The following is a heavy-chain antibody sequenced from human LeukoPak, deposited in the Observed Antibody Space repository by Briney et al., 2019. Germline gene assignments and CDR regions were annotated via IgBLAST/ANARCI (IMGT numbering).Heavy chain of an antibody. CDR3: ARDRIAAAGPPDY. V-gene: IGHV1-69*04. CDR2: IIPILGIT. CDR1: GGTFSSYA. J-gene: IGHJ4*02. D-gene: IGHD6-13*01. Sequence: SVKVSCKASGGTFSSYAISWVRQAPGQGLEWMGRIIPILGITNYAQKFQGRVTITADKSTSTAYMELSSLRSEDTAVYYCARDRIAAAGPPDYWGQGTLVTVSS.